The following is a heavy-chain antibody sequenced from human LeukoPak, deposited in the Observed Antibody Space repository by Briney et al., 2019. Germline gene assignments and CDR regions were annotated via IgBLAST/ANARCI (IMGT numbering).Heavy chain of an antibody. CDR2: IYHSGST. CDR3: ARSLAAAGRDYGGNSAVY. CDR1: GGSISSSNW. D-gene: IGHD4-23*01. Sequence: PSETLSLICTVSGGSISSSNWWSWIRQPPGKGLEWIGEIYHSGSTNYNPSLKSRVTISVDKSKNQFSLKLSSVTAADTAVYYCARSLAAAGRDYGGNSAVYWGQGTLVTVSS. J-gene: IGHJ4*02. V-gene: IGHV4-4*02.